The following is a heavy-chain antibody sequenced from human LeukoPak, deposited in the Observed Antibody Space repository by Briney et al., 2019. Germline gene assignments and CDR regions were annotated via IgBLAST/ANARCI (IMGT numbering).Heavy chain of an antibody. Sequence: SETLSLTCTVSGGSISSGGYYWSWIRQHPGKGLEWIGYIYYSGSTYYNPSLKSRVTISVGTSKNQFSLKLSSVTAADTAVYYCAREGRAESGNDAFDIWGQGTMVTVSS. J-gene: IGHJ3*02. CDR1: GGSISSGGYY. CDR3: AREGRAESGNDAFDI. CDR2: IYYSGST. D-gene: IGHD1-1*01. V-gene: IGHV4-31*03.